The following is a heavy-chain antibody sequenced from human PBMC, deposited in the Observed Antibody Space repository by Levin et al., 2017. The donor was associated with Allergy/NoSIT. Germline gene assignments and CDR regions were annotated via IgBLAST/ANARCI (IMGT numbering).Heavy chain of an antibody. Sequence: SQTLSLTCTVSGASVSSGVYYWSWIRQHPGKGLEFIGCIHPSGSTHYNPSLNSRVTMSVDTSKNQISLKMTSVTAADTALYYCARGLDYSKLGYWGQGTLVTVSS. CDR2: IHPSGST. V-gene: IGHV4-31*03. CDR1: GASVSSGVYY. D-gene: IGHD4-11*01. CDR3: ARGLDYSKLGY. J-gene: IGHJ4*02.